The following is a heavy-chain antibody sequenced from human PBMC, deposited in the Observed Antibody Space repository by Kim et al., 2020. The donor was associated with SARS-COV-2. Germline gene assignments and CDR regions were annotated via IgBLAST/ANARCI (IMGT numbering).Heavy chain of an antibody. D-gene: IGHD1-26*01. Sequence: SYADSVKCRFTISRDNSKNTLYRKKNSLRAEDTAVYYCARDEGATTWYVYWGQGTLVTVSS. V-gene: IGHV3-33*01. CDR3: ARDEGATTWYVY. J-gene: IGHJ4*02.